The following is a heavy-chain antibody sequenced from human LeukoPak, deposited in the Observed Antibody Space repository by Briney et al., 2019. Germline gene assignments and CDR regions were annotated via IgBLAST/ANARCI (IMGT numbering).Heavy chain of an antibody. CDR2: INHSGGST. J-gene: IGHJ4*02. D-gene: IGHD4-17*01. CDR1: GYTFTSYF. Sequence: GASVKVSCKASGYTFTSYFMHWVRQAPGQGLDWMGIINHSGGSTSYAQKFQGRVTMTRDTSTSTVYMELSSLRSEDTAVYYCARDSADYGDYDYWGQGTLVTVSS. V-gene: IGHV1-46*01. CDR3: ARDSADYGDYDY.